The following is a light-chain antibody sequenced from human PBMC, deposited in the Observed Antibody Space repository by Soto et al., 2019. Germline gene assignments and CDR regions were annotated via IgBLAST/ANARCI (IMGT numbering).Light chain of an antibody. J-gene: IGLJ3*02. CDR3: AAWDDSLSAPWV. V-gene: IGLV1-47*02. CDR1: SSNIGSNY. Sequence: QSVLTQPPSASGTPGQRVTISCSGSSSNIGSNYVYWYQQLPGTAPKLLIYSNNQRPSGVPDRFSGSKSGTSASLAISGLRSEDEADYYCAAWDDSLSAPWVFGGGTKLTVL. CDR2: SNN.